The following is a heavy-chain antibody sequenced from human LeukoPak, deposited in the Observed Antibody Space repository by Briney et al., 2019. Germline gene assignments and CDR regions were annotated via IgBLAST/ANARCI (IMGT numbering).Heavy chain of an antibody. CDR2: IKSKSGGT. CDR3: ARDEDGMDV. V-gene: IGHV1-2*02. Sequence: GASVKVSCKASGYTFTAYNMDWVRQAPGQGLEWMGWIKSKSGGTNYAQKFQGRVTMTRDTSISTAYMELSRLSSDDTAVYYCARDEDGMDVWGQGTTVTVSS. J-gene: IGHJ6*02. CDR1: GYTFTAYN.